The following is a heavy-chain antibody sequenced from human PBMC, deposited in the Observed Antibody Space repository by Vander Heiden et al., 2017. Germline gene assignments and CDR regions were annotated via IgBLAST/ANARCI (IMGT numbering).Heavy chain of an antibody. D-gene: IGHD1-26*01. V-gene: IGHV2-5*01. CDR1: GFSLSTSGVG. CDR2: IYWNDDK. J-gene: IGHJ4*02. Sequence: QITLKESGPTLVKPTQTLTLTCTFSGFSLSTSGVGVGWIRQPPGKALEWLALIYWNDDKRYSPSLKSRLTITKDTSKNQVVLTMTNMDPVDTATYYYAHRVVGATFDYWGQGTLVTVSS. CDR3: AHRVVGATFDY.